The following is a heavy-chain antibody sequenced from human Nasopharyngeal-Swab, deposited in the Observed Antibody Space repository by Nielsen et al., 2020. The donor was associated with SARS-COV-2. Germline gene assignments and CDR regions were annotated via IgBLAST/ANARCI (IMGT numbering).Heavy chain of an antibody. V-gene: IGHV3-23*01. J-gene: IGHJ4*02. CDR1: GFTFSSYA. CDR3: SKDQGGSGSYYWGDH. Sequence: GGSLRLSCAASGFTFSSYAMSWVRQAPGKGLEWVSSFSGSGGSTYYADSVKGRFTISRDNSKNTLYLQMNSLRAEDTAVYYCSKDQGGSGSYYWGDHWGQGTLVTVSS. CDR2: FSGSGGST. D-gene: IGHD1-26*01.